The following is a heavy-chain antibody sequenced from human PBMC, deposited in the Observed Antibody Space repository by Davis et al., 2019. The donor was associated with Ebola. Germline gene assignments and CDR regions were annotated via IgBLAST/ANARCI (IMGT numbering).Heavy chain of an antibody. CDR2: IYHSGST. D-gene: IGHD7-27*01. CDR1: GGSISSSNW. J-gene: IGHJ4*02. Sequence: MPSETLSLTCAVSGGSISSSNWWSWVRQPPGKGLEWIGEIYHSGSTNYNPSLKSRVTISVDKSKNQFSLKLSSVTAADTAVYYCARDASWVTGDRAYFDYWGQGTLVTVSS. V-gene: IGHV4-4*02. CDR3: ARDASWVTGDRAYFDY.